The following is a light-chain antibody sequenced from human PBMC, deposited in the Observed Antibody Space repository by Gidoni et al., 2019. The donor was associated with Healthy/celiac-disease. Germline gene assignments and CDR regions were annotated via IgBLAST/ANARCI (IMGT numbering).Light chain of an antibody. J-gene: IGKJ3*01. V-gene: IGKV3-20*01. CDR1: PSVSSSY. CDR3: QQYGSSPPIT. CDR2: GAS. Sequence: IVFTQSPGTLSLSPGERATLSCRASPSVSSSYLAWYQQKPGQAPRLLIYGASSRATGIPARFSGSGSGTDFTLTISRLEPEDFAVYYCQQYGSSPPITFGPGTKVDIK.